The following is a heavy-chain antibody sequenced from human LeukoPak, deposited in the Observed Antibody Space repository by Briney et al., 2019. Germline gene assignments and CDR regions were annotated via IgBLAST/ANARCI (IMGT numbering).Heavy chain of an antibody. D-gene: IGHD6-13*01. CDR3: ARGVAPAGIYYYGMDV. CDR2: IIPIFGTA. J-gene: IGHJ6*02. Sequence: ASVKVSCKASGGTFSSYAISWVRQAPGQGLEWMGGIIPIFGTANYAQKFQGRVTITADESTSTAYMELSSLRSEDTAVYYCARGVAPAGIYYYGMDVWGQGTTVTVSS. CDR1: GGTFSSYA. V-gene: IGHV1-69*01.